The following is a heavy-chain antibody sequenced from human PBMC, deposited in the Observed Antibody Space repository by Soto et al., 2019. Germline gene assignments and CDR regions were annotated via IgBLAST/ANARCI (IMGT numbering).Heavy chain of an antibody. D-gene: IGHD3-3*01. CDR2: ISGSGGST. J-gene: IGHJ4*02. CDR1: GFTFSSYA. V-gene: IGHV3-23*01. CDR3: AKDTGDYDFWSGHARYYFDY. Sequence: GSLRLSCAASGFTFSSYAMSWVRQAPGKGLEWVSAISGSGGSTYYADSVKGRFTISRDNSKNTLYLQMNSLRAEDTAVYYCAKDTGDYDFWSGHARYYFDYWGQGXLVTVSS.